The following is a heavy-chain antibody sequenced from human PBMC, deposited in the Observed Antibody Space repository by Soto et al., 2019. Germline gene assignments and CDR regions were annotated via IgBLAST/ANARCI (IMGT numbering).Heavy chain of an antibody. CDR1: GYTFTSYD. D-gene: IGHD2-15*01. J-gene: IGHJ3*02. CDR2: MNPNSGNT. CDR3: ARGWYCRGGSCSFRDVFDI. V-gene: IGHV1-8*01. Sequence: ASVKVSCKASGYTFTSYDINWARQATGQGLEWMGWMNPNSGNTGYAQKFQGRVTMTRNTSISTAYMELSSMRSEDKAVYYCARGWYCRGGSCSFRDVFDIWGQGTMDTVSS.